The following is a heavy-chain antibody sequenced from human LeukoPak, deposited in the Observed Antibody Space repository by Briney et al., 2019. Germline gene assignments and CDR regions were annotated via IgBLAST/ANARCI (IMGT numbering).Heavy chain of an antibody. Sequence: SETLSLTCAVYGGSFSGYYWSWIRQPPGKGLEWIGEINHSGSTNYNPSLKSRVTISVDTSKNQFSLKLSSVTAADTAVYYCARRRVGATQASYYFDYWGQGTLVTVSS. J-gene: IGHJ4*02. V-gene: IGHV4-34*01. CDR1: GGSFSGYY. D-gene: IGHD1-26*01. CDR3: ARRRVGATQASYYFDY. CDR2: INHSGST.